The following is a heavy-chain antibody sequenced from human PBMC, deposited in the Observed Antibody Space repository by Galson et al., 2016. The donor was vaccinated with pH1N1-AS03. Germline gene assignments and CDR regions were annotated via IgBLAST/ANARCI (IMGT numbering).Heavy chain of an antibody. Sequence: SLRLSCAASGFNVSNYWMNWVRQAPGKGLVWVSLLNTDVSSTTYADPVKGRFTISRDNAKNTLYQQMNSLRAEDTAVYSCATGWGSGIHMSTFNYWGKGTLVSGSS. CDR1: GFNVSNYW. D-gene: IGHD3-10*01. CDR3: ATGWGSGIHMSTFNY. CDR2: LNTDVSST. V-gene: IGHV3-74*01. J-gene: IGHJ4*02.